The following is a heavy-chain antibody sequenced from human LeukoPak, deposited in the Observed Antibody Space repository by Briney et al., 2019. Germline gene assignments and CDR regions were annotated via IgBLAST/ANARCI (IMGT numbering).Heavy chain of an antibody. J-gene: IGHJ4*02. Sequence: GGSLRLSCAASGFTFSSYSMNWVRQGPGKGLEWVSSISSSGSYIYYADSVKGRFTISRDSAKNSLYLQMNSLRAEDTAVYYCARGWGYCSSTSCYALDYWGQGTLVTVSS. CDR3: ARGWGYCSSTSCYALDY. CDR1: GFTFSSYS. V-gene: IGHV3-21*01. D-gene: IGHD2-2*01. CDR2: ISSSGSYI.